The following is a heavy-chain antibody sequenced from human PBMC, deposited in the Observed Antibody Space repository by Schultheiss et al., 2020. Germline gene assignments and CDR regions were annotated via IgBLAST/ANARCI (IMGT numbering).Heavy chain of an antibody. V-gene: IGHV3-7*01. CDR2: MNQDGSEK. D-gene: IGHD2-2*01. CDR3: AREGYRAAMGFLYYYGMDV. J-gene: IGHJ6*02. CDR1: GFTFSNYA. Sequence: GESLKISCAASGFTFSNYAVHWVRQAPGKGLEWVANMNQDGSEKYYVDSVKGRFTMSRDYAKNSVFLQMNSLRAEDTAVYYCAREGYRAAMGFLYYYGMDVWGQGTTVTVSS.